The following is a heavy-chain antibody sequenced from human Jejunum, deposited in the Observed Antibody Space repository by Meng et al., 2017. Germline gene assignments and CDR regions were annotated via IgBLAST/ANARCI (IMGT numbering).Heavy chain of an antibody. CDR2: INDNGST. V-gene: IGHV4-34*01. CDR3: ARGNEYSNYGADF. Sequence: QVKLQQWGAGLLKPSETLSLTCAVYGGSISDYYWTWIRQPPGKGLEWIGEINDNGSTNYNPSLKSRVTISVDTSKSQLYLRVSSVTAADTAVYYCARGNEYSNYGADFWGQGTLVTVSS. CDR1: GGSISDYY. J-gene: IGHJ4*02. D-gene: IGHD4-11*01.